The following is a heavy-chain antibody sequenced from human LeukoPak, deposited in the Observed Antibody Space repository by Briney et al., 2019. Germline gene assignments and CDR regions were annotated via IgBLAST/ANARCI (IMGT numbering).Heavy chain of an antibody. CDR1: GFTFSSYW. V-gene: IGHV3-74*01. Sequence: GGSLRLSCAASGFTFSSYWMHWVRQTPGKGLVWVSRIDSDGSSTRYADSVKGRFTISRDNAKNTLYLQMNSLRVEDTAVYYCLRDRVAVPAAHSFDYWGQGTLVTVSS. CDR3: LRDRVAVPAAHSFDY. CDR2: IDSDGSST. J-gene: IGHJ4*02. D-gene: IGHD2-21*02.